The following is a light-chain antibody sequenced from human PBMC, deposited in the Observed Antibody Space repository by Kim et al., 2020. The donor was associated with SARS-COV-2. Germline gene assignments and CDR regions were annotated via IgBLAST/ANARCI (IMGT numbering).Light chain of an antibody. J-gene: IGLJ1*01. CDR1: TSSIGSNY. CDR2: RNS. Sequence: RGTISCSGNTSSIGSNYVYWYQQLPGMAPKLLIYRNSQRPSGVPDRFSGSESGTSASLAISGLRPEDEADYYCATWDDSLSGLYVFGTGTKVTVL. CDR3: ATWDDSLSGLYV. V-gene: IGLV1-47*01.